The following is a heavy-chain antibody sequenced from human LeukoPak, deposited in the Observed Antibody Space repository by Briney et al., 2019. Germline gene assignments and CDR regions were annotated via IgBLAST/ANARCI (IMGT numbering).Heavy chain of an antibody. V-gene: IGHV3-23*01. CDR3: AKVSGSYLWYFDY. J-gene: IGHJ4*02. Sequence: GGSLRLSCAASGSTFSSYAMSWVRQAPGKGLEWVSAISGSGGSTYYADSVKGRFTISRDNSKNTLYLQMNSLRAEDTAVYYCAKVSGSYLWYFDYWGQGTLVTVSS. CDR1: GSTFSSYA. D-gene: IGHD1-26*01. CDR2: ISGSGGST.